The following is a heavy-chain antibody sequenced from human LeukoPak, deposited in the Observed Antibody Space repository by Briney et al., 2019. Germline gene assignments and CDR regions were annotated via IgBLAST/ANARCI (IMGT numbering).Heavy chain of an antibody. Sequence: SETLSLTCAVYGGSFSGYYWSWIRQPPGKGLEWIGEINHSRSTNYNPSLKSRVTISVDTSKNQFSLKLSSVTAADTAVYYCARDQATFWYFDRWGRGTLVTVSS. D-gene: IGHD3-16*01. J-gene: IGHJ2*01. CDR3: ARDQATFWYFDR. V-gene: IGHV4-34*01. CDR2: INHSRST. CDR1: GGSFSGYY.